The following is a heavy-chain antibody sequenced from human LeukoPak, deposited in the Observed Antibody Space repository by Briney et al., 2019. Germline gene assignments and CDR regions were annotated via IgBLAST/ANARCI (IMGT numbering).Heavy chain of an antibody. CDR2: IIPILGIA. Sequence: SVKVSFKASGGTFSSYAISWVRQAPGQGLEWMGRIIPILGIANYAQKFQGRVTITADRSTSTAYMELSSLRSEDTAVYYCALYYYGSGSYWDAFDIWGQGTMVTVSS. V-gene: IGHV1-69*04. D-gene: IGHD3-10*01. J-gene: IGHJ3*02. CDR1: GGTFSSYA. CDR3: ALYYYGSGSYWDAFDI.